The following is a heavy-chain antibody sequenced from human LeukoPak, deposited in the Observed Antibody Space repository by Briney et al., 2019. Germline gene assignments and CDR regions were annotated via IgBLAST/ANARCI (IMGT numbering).Heavy chain of an antibody. CDR2: ISGTGRTT. V-gene: IGHV3-23*01. D-gene: IGHD2-15*01. CDR3: ASNREVVGAAIY. J-gene: IGHJ4*02. CDR1: GFTFSSYA. Sequence: GGSLRLSCAASGFTFSSYAMSWVRQAPGKGLEWVSSISGTGRTTYYADSVKGRFPISRENSKKMVYLQLNSLRAEDTAIYYCASNREVVGAAIYWGQGIMVTVSS.